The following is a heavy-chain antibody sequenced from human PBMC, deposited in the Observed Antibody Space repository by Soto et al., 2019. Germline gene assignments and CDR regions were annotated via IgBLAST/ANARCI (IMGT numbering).Heavy chain of an antibody. D-gene: IGHD3-16*02. V-gene: IGHV3-53*02. CDR2: IYSGGST. CDR3: ARGEPMITVGGVIARGPFDY. CDR1: GFTVSSDY. Sequence: EVQLVETGGGLIQAGGSLRLSCAASGFTVSSDYMSWVRQAPGKGLEWVSVIYSGGSTYYADSVKGRFTISRDNSKNTLYLQMNSLRAEDTAVYYCARGEPMITVGGVIARGPFDYWGQGTLVTVSS. J-gene: IGHJ4*02.